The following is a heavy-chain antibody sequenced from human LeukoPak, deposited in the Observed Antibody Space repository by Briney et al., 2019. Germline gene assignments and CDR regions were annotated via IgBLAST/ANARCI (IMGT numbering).Heavy chain of an antibody. D-gene: IGHD5-18*01. CDR3: ARSRYSYGSPPDY. V-gene: IGHV4-59*01. J-gene: IGHJ4*02. CDR1: GGSFSGYY. Sequence: SETLSLTCAVCGGSFSGYYWSWIRQPPGKGLEWIGYIYYSGSTNYNPSLKSRVTISVDTSKNQFSLKLSSVTAADTAVYYCARSRYSYGSPPDYWGQGTLVTVSS. CDR2: IYYSGST.